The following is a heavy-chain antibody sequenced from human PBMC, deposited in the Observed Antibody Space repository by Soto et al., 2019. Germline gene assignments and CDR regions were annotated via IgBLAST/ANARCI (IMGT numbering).Heavy chain of an antibody. CDR1: GGSICSYY. CDR2: IYYSGST. Sequence: SESLSLTCTVSGGSICSYYWSWIRQPPGKGLEWIGYIYYSGSTNYNPSLKSRVTISVDTSKNQFSLKLSSVTAADTAVYYCARHIKDSSGWYYFDYWGQGTLVTVSS. V-gene: IGHV4-59*08. J-gene: IGHJ4*02. CDR3: ARHIKDSSGWYYFDY. D-gene: IGHD6-19*01.